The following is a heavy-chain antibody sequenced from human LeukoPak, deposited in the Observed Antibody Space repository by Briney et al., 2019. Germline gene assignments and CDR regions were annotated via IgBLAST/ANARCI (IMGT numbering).Heavy chain of an antibody. CDR3: AKDYSDGYNLFDY. CDR1: GFTFSSYA. Sequence: SGGPLRLSCAASGFTFSSYAMSGLRQAPGKGLEGVSAISGSGGSTYYADSVKGRFTISRDNSKNTLYLQMNSLRAEDTAVYYCAKDYSDGYNLFDYWGQGTLVTVSS. D-gene: IGHD5-24*01. V-gene: IGHV3-23*01. CDR2: ISGSGGST. J-gene: IGHJ4*02.